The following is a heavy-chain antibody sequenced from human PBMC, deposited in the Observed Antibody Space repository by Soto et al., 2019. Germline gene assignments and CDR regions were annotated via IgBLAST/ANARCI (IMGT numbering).Heavy chain of an antibody. V-gene: IGHV4-4*07. CDR2: LYSSGNT. CDR1: GASISAYA. D-gene: IGHD6-19*01. CDR3: ARGPYSSGWYVVDY. Sequence: QVQLQESGPGLVKPSETLSLTCTVSGASISAYAWSWIRQPAGKGLVWIGRLYSSGNTNYNPSFQSRLTMSADTSKNQFSLKLSSVTAADTAVYYCARGPYSSGWYVVDYWGQGTLVTVSS. J-gene: IGHJ4*02.